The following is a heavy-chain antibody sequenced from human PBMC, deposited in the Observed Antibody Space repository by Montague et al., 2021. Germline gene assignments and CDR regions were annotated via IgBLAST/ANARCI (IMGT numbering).Heavy chain of an antibody. CDR2: INYSRRT. CDR1: GASISDYY. Sequence: SETLSLTCTVSGASISDYYWSWIRQPPGKGLEWIGYINYSRRTNYNPSLKSRVTISVDTSKNQFSLKLSSVTAADTAFYYYAVTNSFYYYGMDVWGQGTTVTVSS. D-gene: IGHD4-23*01. V-gene: IGHV4-59*01. CDR3: AVTNSFYYYGMDV. J-gene: IGHJ6*02.